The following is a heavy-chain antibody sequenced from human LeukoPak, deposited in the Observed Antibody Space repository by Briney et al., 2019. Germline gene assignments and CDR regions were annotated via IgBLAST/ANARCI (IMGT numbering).Heavy chain of an antibody. CDR2: IKGDGGEK. Sequence: PGGSLRLSCAASGFTFGRYWMSWVRQTPGKGLEWVANIKGDGGEKYYVDSVKGRFTIPRDNAKNSLYLQMNSLRADDTAVYYCATYGDDDAPGLNWGQGTLVTVSS. CDR3: ATYGDDDAPGLN. V-gene: IGHV3-7*05. J-gene: IGHJ4*02. D-gene: IGHD4-17*01. CDR1: GFTFGRYW.